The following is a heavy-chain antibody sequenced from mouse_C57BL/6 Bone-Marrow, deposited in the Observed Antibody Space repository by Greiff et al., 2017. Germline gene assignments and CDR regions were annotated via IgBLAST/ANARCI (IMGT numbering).Heavy chain of an antibody. D-gene: IGHD1-1*01. Sequence: EVKVVESGGDLVKPGGSLKLSCAASGFTFSSYGMSWVRQTPDKRLEWVATISSGGSYTYYPDSVKGRFTISRDNAKNTLYLQISSLKSEDTAMYYCARPLITTVVATRGYYAMDYWGQGTSVTVSS. CDR2: ISSGGSYT. CDR1: GFTFSSYG. J-gene: IGHJ4*01. V-gene: IGHV5-6*01. CDR3: ARPLITTVVATRGYYAMDY.